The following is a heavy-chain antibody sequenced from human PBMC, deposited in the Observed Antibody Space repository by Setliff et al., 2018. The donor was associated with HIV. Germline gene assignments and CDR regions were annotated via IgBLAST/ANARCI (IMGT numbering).Heavy chain of an antibody. CDR2: ISSDSRYI. CDR3: AKSLNPKVVTVIDS. CDR1: GFNFKNYN. Sequence: PGGSLRLSCVGSGFNFKNYNMNWVRQAPGKGLEWISSISSDSRYIYYADSVKGRFTISRDNAKDSVYLQISALRGEDTAVYYCAKSLNPKVVTVIDSWGQGTLVTVSS. J-gene: IGHJ4*02. D-gene: IGHD2-15*01. V-gene: IGHV3-21*01.